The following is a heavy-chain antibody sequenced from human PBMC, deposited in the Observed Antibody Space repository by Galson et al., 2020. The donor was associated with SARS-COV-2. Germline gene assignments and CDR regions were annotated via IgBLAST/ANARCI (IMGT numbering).Heavy chain of an antibody. CDR3: ARAPGYSSSWFGYFDY. CDR1: GFSIGTKGMR. D-gene: IGHD6-13*01. V-gene: IGHV2-70*04. CDR2: IDWDDDK. J-gene: IGHJ4*02. Sequence: SGPTLVKPTQTLTLTCTFSGFSIGTKGMRVTWIRQPPGKGLEWLARIDWDDDKFYTTSLRTRLTISKDTSKNQVVLTMSSMDPVDTATYYCARAPGYSSSWFGYFDYWSQATLVTVSS.